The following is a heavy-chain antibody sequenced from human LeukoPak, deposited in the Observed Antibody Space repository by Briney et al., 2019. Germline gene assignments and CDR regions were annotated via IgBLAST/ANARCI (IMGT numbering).Heavy chain of an antibody. J-gene: IGHJ5*02. CDR3: ARDFNVAVAGRSWFDP. Sequence: PSETLSLTCTVSGGSISSSSYYWGWIRQLPGKGLEWIGSIYYSGSTYYNPSLKSRVTISVDTSKNQFSLKLSSVTAADTAVYYCARDFNVAVAGRSWFDPWGQGTLVTVSS. V-gene: IGHV4-39*07. D-gene: IGHD6-19*01. CDR1: GGSISSSSYY. CDR2: IYYSGST.